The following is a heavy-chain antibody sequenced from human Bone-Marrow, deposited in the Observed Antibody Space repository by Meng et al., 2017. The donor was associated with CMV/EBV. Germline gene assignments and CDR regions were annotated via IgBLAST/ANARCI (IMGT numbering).Heavy chain of an antibody. Sequence: LSLTCAASGFTFSSYSMNWVRQAPGKGLEWVSSISSSSSYIYYADSVKGRFTISRDNAKNSLYLQMNSLRAEDTAVYYCADSNRGLYYYGMDVWGQGTTVTVSS. CDR1: GFTFSSYS. V-gene: IGHV3-21*01. CDR3: ADSNRGLYYYGMDV. J-gene: IGHJ6*02. D-gene: IGHD2/OR15-2a*01. CDR2: ISSSSSYI.